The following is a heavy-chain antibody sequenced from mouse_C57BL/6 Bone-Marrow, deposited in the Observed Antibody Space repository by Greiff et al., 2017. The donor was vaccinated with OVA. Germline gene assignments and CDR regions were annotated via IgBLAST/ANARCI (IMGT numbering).Heavy chain of an antibody. J-gene: IGHJ3*01. CDR1: GYTFTDYY. D-gene: IGHD2-1*01. Sequence: EVQLQQSGPELVKPGASVKISCKASGYTFTDYYMNWVKQSHGKGLEWIGDINPNNGGTSYNQKFKGKATLTVDKSSSTAYMELRSLTSEDSAVYYCAKDGTSWFAYWGQGTLVTVSA. V-gene: IGHV1-26*01. CDR3: AKDGTSWFAY. CDR2: INPNNGGT.